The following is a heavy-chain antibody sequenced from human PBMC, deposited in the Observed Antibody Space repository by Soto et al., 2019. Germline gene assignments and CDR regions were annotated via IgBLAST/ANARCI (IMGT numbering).Heavy chain of an antibody. CDR1: GGTFSSYA. CDR2: IKEDGSVK. V-gene: IGHV3-7*03. Sequence: ASVKVSCKASGGTFSSYAISWVRQAPGKGLEWVASIKEDGSVKNYADSVKGRFTVSRDNVKRAMFLQMTSVRVDDTAVYFCARDVSSEYASILDVWGRGARVTVSS. J-gene: IGHJ4*02. D-gene: IGHD3-3*01. CDR3: ARDVSSEYASILDV.